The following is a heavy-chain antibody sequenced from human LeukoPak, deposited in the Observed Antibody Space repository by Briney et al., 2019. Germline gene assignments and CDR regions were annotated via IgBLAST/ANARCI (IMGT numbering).Heavy chain of an antibody. CDR1: GYTFTGYY. Sequence: ASVKVSCKASGYTFTGYYMHWVRQAPGQGLEWMGSMSPHSGNTGSAQKFQGRVTMTRDTSISTAYMELSTLSPEDTAVYYCVGVARWGQGTLVIVSS. V-gene: IGHV1-8*02. J-gene: IGHJ5*02. CDR2: MSPHSGNT. CDR3: VGVAR.